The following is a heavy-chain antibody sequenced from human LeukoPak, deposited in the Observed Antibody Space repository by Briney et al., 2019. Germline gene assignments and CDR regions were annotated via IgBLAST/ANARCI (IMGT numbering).Heavy chain of an antibody. CDR1: GYSFSSGYY. CDR3: ARRSFSYPHYYSYMDV. CDR2: IYQSGST. V-gene: IGHV4-38-2*01. Sequence: WETLSLTCAVSGYSFSSGYYWGWIRQPPGNGLEWIESIYQSGSTYYDPSLKSRVTTSVDTSKNQFSLKLSSVTAADAAVYYCARRSFSYPHYYSYMDVWGKGTTVTVS. D-gene: IGHD3-3*01. J-gene: IGHJ6*03.